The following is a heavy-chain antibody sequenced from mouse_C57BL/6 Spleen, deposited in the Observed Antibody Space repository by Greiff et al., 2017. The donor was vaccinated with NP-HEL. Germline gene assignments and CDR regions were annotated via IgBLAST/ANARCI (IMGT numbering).Heavy chain of an antibody. CDR2: ISYDGSN. Sequence: VQLKQSGPGLVKPSQSLSLTCSVTGYSITSGYYWNWIRQFPGNKLEWMGYISYDGSNNYNPSLKNRISITRDTSKNQFFLKLNSVTTEDTATYYCARGGGQLRLPWFAYWGQGTLVTVSA. D-gene: IGHD3-2*02. CDR1: GYSITSGYY. V-gene: IGHV3-6*01. CDR3: ARGGGQLRLPWFAY. J-gene: IGHJ3*01.